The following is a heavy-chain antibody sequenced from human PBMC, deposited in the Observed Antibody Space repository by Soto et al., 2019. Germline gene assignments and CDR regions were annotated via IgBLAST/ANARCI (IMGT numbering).Heavy chain of an antibody. V-gene: IGHV3-73*01. CDR3: TSNLYCSSTSCSAPYYYYYYMDV. J-gene: IGHJ6*03. D-gene: IGHD2-2*01. CDR2: IRSKANSYAT. Sequence: GGSLRLSCAASGFTFSGSAMHWVRQASGKGLEWVGRIRSKANSYATAYAASVKGRFTISRDDSKNTAYLQMNSLKTEDTAVYYCTSNLYCSSTSCSAPYYYYYYMDVWGKGTTVTVSS. CDR1: GFTFSGSA.